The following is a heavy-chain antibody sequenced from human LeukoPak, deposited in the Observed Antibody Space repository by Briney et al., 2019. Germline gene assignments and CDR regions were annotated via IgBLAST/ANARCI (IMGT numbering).Heavy chain of an antibody. D-gene: IGHD2-15*01. CDR3: TRGGKVAATGYWFDP. V-gene: IGHV3-49*03. CDR1: GFTFGDYA. CDR2: IRSKAYGGTT. Sequence: GGSLRLSCTASGFTFGDYAMSWFRQAPGKGLEWVGFIRSKAYGGTTEYAASVKGRFTISRDDSKSIAYLQMNSLKTEDTAVYYCTRGGKVAATGYWFDPWGQGTLVTVSS. J-gene: IGHJ5*02.